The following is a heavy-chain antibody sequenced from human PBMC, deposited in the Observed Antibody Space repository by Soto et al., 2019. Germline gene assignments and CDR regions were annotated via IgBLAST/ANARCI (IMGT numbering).Heavy chain of an antibody. CDR2: IYYSGST. V-gene: IGHV4-39*01. CDR1: GGSIGSSSYY. Sequence: SETLSLACTVSGGSIGSSSYYWGWIRQPPGKGLEWIGSIYYSGSTYYNPSLKSRVTISVDTSKNQFSLKLSSVTAADTAVYYCARPQHSRGWEGNHYGMDAW. J-gene: IGHJ6*01. CDR3: ARPQHSRGWEGNHYGMDA. D-gene: IGHD6-19*01.